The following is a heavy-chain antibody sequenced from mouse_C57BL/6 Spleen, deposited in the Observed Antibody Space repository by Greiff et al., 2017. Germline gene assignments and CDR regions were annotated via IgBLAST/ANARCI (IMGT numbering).Heavy chain of an antibody. Sequence: EVKVVESGGGLVKPGGSLKLSCAASGFTFSDYGMHWVRQAPEKGLEWVAYISSGSSTIYYADTVKGRFTISRDNAKNTLFLQMTSLRSEDTAMYYCARSGYYVGAMDYWGQGTSVTVSS. V-gene: IGHV5-17*01. CDR2: ISSGSSTI. CDR1: GFTFSDYG. J-gene: IGHJ4*01. D-gene: IGHD2-3*01. CDR3: ARSGYYVGAMDY.